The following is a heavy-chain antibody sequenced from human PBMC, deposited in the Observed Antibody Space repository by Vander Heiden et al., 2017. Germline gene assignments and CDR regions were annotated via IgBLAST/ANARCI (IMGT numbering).Heavy chain of an antibody. J-gene: IGHJ5*02. V-gene: IGHV4-39*01. D-gene: IGHD3-10*01. CDR3: ARQTTMVRGVKGFDP. Sequence: QLQLQESGPGLVKPSETLSLTCTVSGGSISSSSYYWGWIRQPPGKGLGWIGSIYYSGSTYYNPSLKSRVTISVDTSKNQFSLKLSSVTAADTAVYYCARQTTMVRGVKGFDPWGQGTLVTVSS. CDR2: IYYSGST. CDR1: GGSISSSSYY.